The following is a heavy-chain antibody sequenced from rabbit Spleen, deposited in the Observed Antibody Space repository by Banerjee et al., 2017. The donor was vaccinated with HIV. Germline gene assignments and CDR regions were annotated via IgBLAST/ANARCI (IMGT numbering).Heavy chain of an antibody. CDR3: ARDLVAVIGWNFNL. Sequence: QEQLVESGGGLVKPEGSLKLSCKASGFSFSDRCVMCWVRQAPGKGLEWIASINASTGKPVYATWASGRFTISRTSSTTVTLRMTSLTAADRATYFCARDLVAVIGWNFNLWGPGTLVTVS. V-gene: IGHV1S45*01. CDR1: GFSFSDRCV. CDR2: INASTGKP. D-gene: IGHD1-1*01. J-gene: IGHJ4*01.